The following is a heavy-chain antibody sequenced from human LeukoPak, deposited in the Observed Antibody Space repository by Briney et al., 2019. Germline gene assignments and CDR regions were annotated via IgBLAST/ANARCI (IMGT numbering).Heavy chain of an antibody. CDR1: GYTFTSYG. V-gene: IGHV1-18*01. CDR2: ISAYNGNT. D-gene: IGHD1-7*01. J-gene: IGHJ6*02. CDR3: AREGLELRSYYYGMDV. Sequence: ASVKVSCTASGYTFTSYGISWVRQAPGQGLEWMGWISAYNGNTNYAQKLQGRVTMTTDTSTSTAYMELRSLRSDDTAVYYCAREGLELRSYYYGMDVWGQGTTVTVSS.